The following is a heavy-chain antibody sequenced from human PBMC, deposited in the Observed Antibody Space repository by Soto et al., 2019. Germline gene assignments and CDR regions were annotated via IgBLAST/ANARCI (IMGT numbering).Heavy chain of an antibody. J-gene: IGHJ4*02. D-gene: IGHD5-12*01. V-gene: IGHV3-30*18. CDR3: AKGGYDFEAYYFDY. CDR2: ISYDGSNK. Sequence: PGGSLRLSCAASGFTFSSYGMHWVRQAPGKGLEWVAVISYDGSNKYHADSVKGRFTITRDNSKNTLYLQMNSLRAEDTAVYYCAKGGYDFEAYYFDYWGQGTLVTVSS. CDR1: GFTFSSYG.